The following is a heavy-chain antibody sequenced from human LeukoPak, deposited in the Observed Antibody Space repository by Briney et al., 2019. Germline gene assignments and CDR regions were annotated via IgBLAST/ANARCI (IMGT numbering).Heavy chain of an antibody. CDR1: GFTFSSYE. J-gene: IGHJ6*03. V-gene: IGHV3-48*03. Sequence: GGSLGLSCAASGFTFSSYEMNWVRQAQGKGLEWVSYISSTGSTIHHADSVKGRFTVSRDNAKNSLYLQINSLRAEDTAVYYCSSPRVVRGIIPMDVWGKGTTVTVSS. CDR3: SSPRVVRGIIPMDV. CDR2: ISSTGSTI. D-gene: IGHD3-10*01.